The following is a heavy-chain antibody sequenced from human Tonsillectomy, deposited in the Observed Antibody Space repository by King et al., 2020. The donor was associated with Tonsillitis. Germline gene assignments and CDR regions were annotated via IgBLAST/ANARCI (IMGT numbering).Heavy chain of an antibody. CDR1: GGSIRTSDQY. D-gene: IGHD1-26*01. V-gene: IGHV4-39*01. CDR3: ARYVSGSFDY. CDR2: MYYSGTI. J-gene: IGHJ4*02. Sequence: QLQESGPGVVKPSETLSLTCTVSGGSIRTSDQYWAWIRQPPGKGLEWIGYMYYSGTIFYNPSRKSLITISGGTSETRFSLRLSSVTAADTAVYFCARYVSGSFDYWGQGALVTVSS.